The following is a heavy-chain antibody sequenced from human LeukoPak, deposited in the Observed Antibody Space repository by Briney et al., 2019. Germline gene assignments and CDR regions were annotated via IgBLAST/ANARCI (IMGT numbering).Heavy chain of an antibody. J-gene: IGHJ4*02. D-gene: IGHD4-17*01. V-gene: IGHV3-30*18. Sequence: GGSLRLSCAASGISFISYGMHWVRQAPGKGLEWVGVISDDGRRKDYADSVKGRFTISRDNSKDTLYLQMNSLRAEDTAVYYCAKRPSDYGDYVSYFDYWGQGTLVTVSS. CDR3: AKRPSDYGDYVSYFDY. CDR1: GISFISYG. CDR2: ISDDGRRK.